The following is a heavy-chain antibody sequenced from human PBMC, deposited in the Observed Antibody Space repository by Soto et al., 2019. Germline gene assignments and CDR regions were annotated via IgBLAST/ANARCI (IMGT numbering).Heavy chain of an antibody. Sequence: SVKVSCKASGGTFSSYAISWVRQAPGQGLEWMGGIIPIFGTANYAQKFQGRVTITADESTSTAYMELSSLRSEDTAVYYCARTTVTRNSGTYNWFDPWGQGTLVTVSS. V-gene: IGHV1-69*13. CDR3: ARTTVTRNSGTYNWFDP. CDR1: GGTFSSYA. J-gene: IGHJ5*02. CDR2: IIPIFGTA. D-gene: IGHD4-4*01.